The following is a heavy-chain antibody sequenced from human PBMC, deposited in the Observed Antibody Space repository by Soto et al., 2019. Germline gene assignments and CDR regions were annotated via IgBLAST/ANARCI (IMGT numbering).Heavy chain of an antibody. V-gene: IGHV1-18*01. J-gene: IGHJ6*02. D-gene: IGHD2-21*01. Sequence: QVQLVQSGAEVKKPGASVKVSCKASGYTFTSYGISWVRQAPGQGLEWMGWISAYNGNTNYAQKLQGRVTMTTDTXTXTXXMELRSLRSDDTAVYYCARSYSVVVGYYYSYGMDVWGQGTTVTVSS. CDR1: GYTFTSYG. CDR3: ARSYSVVVGYYYSYGMDV. CDR2: ISAYNGNT.